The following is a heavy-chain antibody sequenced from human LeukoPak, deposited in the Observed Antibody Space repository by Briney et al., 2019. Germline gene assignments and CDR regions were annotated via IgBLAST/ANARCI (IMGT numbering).Heavy chain of an antibody. V-gene: IGHV7-4-1*02. CDR2: INTKTGIP. CDR1: GYTFTSYD. CDR3: ARGGGGGIV. D-gene: IGHD2-21*01. Sequence: ASVKVSCKASGYTFTSYDINWMRQAPGQGLEWVGWINTKTGIPTYGQGFTGRFVFSLDASVSTAYLQINSLRAEGTAVYYCARGGGGGIVWGQGTTVTVSS. J-gene: IGHJ6*02.